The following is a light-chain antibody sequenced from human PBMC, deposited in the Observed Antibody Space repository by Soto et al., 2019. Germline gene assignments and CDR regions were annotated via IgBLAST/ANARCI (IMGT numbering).Light chain of an antibody. V-gene: IGKV1-39*01. CDR2: AAS. CDR1: QSISSY. CDR3: QQTSSAPFT. J-gene: IGKJ3*01. Sequence: DIQMTHSPSSLSASVGSRFTITCRASQSISSYLNWYQQKKGKAPKLLIYAASSLQSGVPSRLSGGGYRTDFTITITSLQTEDFATYYCQQTSSAPFTFGPGTKVDIK.